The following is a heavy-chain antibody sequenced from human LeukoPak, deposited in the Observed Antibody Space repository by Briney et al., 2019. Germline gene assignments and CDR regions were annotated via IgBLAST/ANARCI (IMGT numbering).Heavy chain of an antibody. CDR1: GYTFTGYY. CDR3: ARDPSDHHTTDYYGGWLDP. Sequence: GASVKVSCKASGYTFTGYYMHWVRQAPGQGLEWMGWINPKSGATTYARNFQGRVAMTRDTSINIVYMELNRLRSDDTAVYYCARDPSDHHTTDYYGGWLDPWGQGTLVTVSS. D-gene: IGHD1-26*01. J-gene: IGHJ5*02. CDR2: INPKSGAT. V-gene: IGHV1-2*02.